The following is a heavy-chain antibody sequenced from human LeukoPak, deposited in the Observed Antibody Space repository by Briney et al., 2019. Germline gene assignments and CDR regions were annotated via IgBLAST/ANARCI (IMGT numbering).Heavy chain of an antibody. CDR3: ARVAFGLYVMDV. Sequence: GGSLRLSCAASGFTFSSYSMSWVRQAPGKGLEWVANIKQDGSDKYYVDSVKGRFTISRDNAKNSLYLQMNSLRAEDTAVYYCARVAFGLYVMDVWGQGTTVTVSS. CDR1: GFTFSSYS. D-gene: IGHD3/OR15-3a*01. J-gene: IGHJ6*02. V-gene: IGHV3-7*01. CDR2: IKQDGSDK.